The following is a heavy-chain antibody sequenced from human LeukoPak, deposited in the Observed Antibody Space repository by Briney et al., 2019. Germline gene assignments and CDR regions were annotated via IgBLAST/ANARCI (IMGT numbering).Heavy chain of an antibody. J-gene: IGHJ3*02. CDR2: ISGDGGST. CDR3: ATHSLDCSGGSCYSFVAFDI. Sequence: GGSLRLSCAASGFTFDDYAMHWVRQAPGKGLEWVSLISGDGGSTYYADSLKGRFTISRDNSKNSLYLQMNSLRTEDTALYYCATHSLDCSGGSCYSFVAFDIWGQGTMVTVSS. CDR1: GFTFDDYA. V-gene: IGHV3-43*02. D-gene: IGHD2-15*01.